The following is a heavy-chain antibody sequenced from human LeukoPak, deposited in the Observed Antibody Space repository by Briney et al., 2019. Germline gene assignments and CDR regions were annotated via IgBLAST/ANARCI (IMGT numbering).Heavy chain of an antibody. V-gene: IGHV3-33*01. J-gene: IGHJ4*02. CDR3: ARDLGTFVNDY. CDR1: GFTFSSYG. D-gene: IGHD2/OR15-2a*01. CDR2: IWYDGSNK. Sequence: SGGSLRLSCAASGFTFSSYGMHWVRQAPGKGLEWVAVIWYDGSNKYYADSVKGRFTISRDNSKNTLYLQMNSLRAEDTAVYYCARDLGTFVNDYWGQGTLVTVSS.